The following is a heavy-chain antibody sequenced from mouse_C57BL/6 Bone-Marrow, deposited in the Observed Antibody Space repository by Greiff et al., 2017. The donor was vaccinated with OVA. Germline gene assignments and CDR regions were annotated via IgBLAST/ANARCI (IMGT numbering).Heavy chain of an antibody. J-gene: IGHJ3*01. CDR2: IYPGGGYT. CDR1: GYTFTNYW. Sequence: QVQLKESGAELVRPGTSVKMSCKASGYTFTNYWIGWAKQRPGHGLEWIGDIYPGGGYTNYNEKFKGKATLTADKSSSTAYMQFSSLTSEDSAIYYCARKDYEFAYWGQGTLVTVSA. CDR3: ARKDYEFAY. V-gene: IGHV1-63*01. D-gene: IGHD2-4*01.